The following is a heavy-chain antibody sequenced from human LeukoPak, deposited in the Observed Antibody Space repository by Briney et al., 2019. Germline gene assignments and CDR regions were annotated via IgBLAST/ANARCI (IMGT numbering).Heavy chain of an antibody. CDR3: ARASYYYDSSGYYYFDY. J-gene: IGHJ4*02. CDR1: GFTFSSYD. CDR2: IGTAGDT. V-gene: IGHV3-13*04. D-gene: IGHD3-22*01. Sequence: PGGSLRLSCAASGFTFSSYDMHWVRQATGKGLEWDSAIGTAGDTYYPGSVKGRFTISRENAKNSLYLQMNSLRAGDTAVYYCARASYYYDSSGYYYFDYWGQGTLVTVSS.